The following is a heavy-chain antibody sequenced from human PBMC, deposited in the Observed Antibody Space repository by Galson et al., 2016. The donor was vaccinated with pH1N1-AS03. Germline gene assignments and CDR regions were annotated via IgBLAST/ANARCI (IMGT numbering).Heavy chain of an antibody. CDR1: GLTVNTNY. V-gene: IGHV3-53*01. Sequence: SLRLSCAASGLTVNTNYMSWVRQAPGKGLEWVSTIYSGGRTYYADSGKGRFTISRDNSKNTLYLQMNSLRVEDTAVYYCVRNDYENVDLQGFYFDYWGQGTPVTVSS. CDR2: IYSGGRT. D-gene: IGHD4/OR15-4a*01. J-gene: IGHJ4*02. CDR3: VRNDYENVDLQGFYFDY.